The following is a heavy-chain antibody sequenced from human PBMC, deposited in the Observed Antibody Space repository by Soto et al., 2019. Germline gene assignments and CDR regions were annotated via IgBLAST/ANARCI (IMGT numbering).Heavy chain of an antibody. D-gene: IGHD2-2*02. Sequence: SVKVSCKASGGTFSSYAISWVRQAPGQGLEWTGGIIPIFGTADYAQKFQGRVTITADESTSTAYMELSSLRSEDTAVYYCAISAPDCSSTSCYSWFDPWGQGTLVTVSS. CDR1: GGTFSSYA. CDR3: AISAPDCSSTSCYSWFDP. J-gene: IGHJ5*02. V-gene: IGHV1-69*13. CDR2: IIPIFGTA.